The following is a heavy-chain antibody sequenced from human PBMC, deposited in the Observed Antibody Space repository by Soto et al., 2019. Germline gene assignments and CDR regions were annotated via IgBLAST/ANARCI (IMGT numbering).Heavy chain of an antibody. CDR2: IYYSGST. CDR3: ARAYTYFLYCFDG. D-gene: IGHD1-26*01. CDR1: GGSISRYY. Sequence: PSETLSLTCSAAGGSISRYYWSRIRQPPGKGLEWIGYIYYSGSTNYNTSLKSRVTISVDTSKNHFSLKLRSATAADTPVYYCARAYTYFLYCFDGWGQGTTVTAPS. V-gene: IGHV4-59*01. J-gene: IGHJ4*02.